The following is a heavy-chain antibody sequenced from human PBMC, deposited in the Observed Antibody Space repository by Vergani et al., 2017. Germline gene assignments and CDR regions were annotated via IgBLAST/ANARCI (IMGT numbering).Heavy chain of an antibody. CDR1: GFTLTSSA. CDR3: AKPYSGSSYNGFDP. J-gene: IGHJ5*02. CDR2: VVVGSGNT. D-gene: IGHD1-26*01. Sequence: QMQLVQSGPEVKKPGTSVKVSCKASGFTLTSSAMQWVRQARGQRLEWIGWVVVGSGNTNYEQHFQERVTITRDMSTSTAYMELNRLRAEDTAVYYCAKPYSGSSYNGFDPWGQGTLVTVSS. V-gene: IGHV1-58*02.